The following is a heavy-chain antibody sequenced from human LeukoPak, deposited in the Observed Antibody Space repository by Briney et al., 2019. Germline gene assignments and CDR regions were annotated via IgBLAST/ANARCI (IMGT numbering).Heavy chain of an antibody. D-gene: IGHD5-18*01. CDR1: GGSFSGYY. CDR3: ARVGYSYGIDAFDI. Sequence: SETLSLTCAGYGGSFSGYYWSWIRQPPGKGLEWIGEINHSGSTNYNPSLKSRVTISRDTSENHFSLELTSVTAADTAVYYCARVGYSYGIDAFDIWGQGAMITVS. J-gene: IGHJ3*02. CDR2: INHSGST. V-gene: IGHV4-34*01.